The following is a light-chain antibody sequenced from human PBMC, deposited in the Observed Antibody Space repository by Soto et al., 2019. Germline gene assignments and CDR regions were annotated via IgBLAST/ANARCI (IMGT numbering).Light chain of an antibody. CDR2: AAS. CDR1: QSVRISY. CDR3: QQWGNSPRVT. J-gene: IGKJ4*01. Sequence: IVLTQSPGTLSLSPGERATLSCRASQSVRISYLAWYQQKPGQAPRLLIYAASARATGIPDRFSGSGSGTEFTLTISRVEPEDSAVYYCQQWGNSPRVTFGGGTKVEI. V-gene: IGKV3-20*01.